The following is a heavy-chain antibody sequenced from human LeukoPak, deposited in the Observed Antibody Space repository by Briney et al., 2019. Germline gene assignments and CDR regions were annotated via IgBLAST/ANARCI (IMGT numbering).Heavy chain of an antibody. V-gene: IGHV4-59*01. CDR1: GGSISNYF. J-gene: IGHJ6*02. CDR2: IYYSGIT. D-gene: IGHD6-19*01. CDR3: ARGSGEQWLGTYYYYYYGMDV. Sequence: SETLSLTCTVSGGSISNYFWSWIRQPPGKGLEWIGYIYYSGITNYNPSLKSRVTISVDTSKKQFSLKLSSVTAADTAVYYCARGSGEQWLGTYYYYYYGMDVWGQGTTVTVSS.